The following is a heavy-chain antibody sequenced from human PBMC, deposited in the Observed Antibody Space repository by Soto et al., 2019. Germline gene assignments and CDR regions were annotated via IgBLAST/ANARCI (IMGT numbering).Heavy chain of an antibody. Sequence: QITLKESGPTLVKPTQTLTLTCTFSGFALSTSGVGVGWIRQPPGKALEWLALIYWDDDKRYNPSLKSRLTXTXAXXKHQVVLTVTNMDPVDTATYYCAHGGSAFGEFYGCWGQGTLCTV. J-gene: IGHJ4*02. CDR3: AHGGSAFGEFYGC. D-gene: IGHD3-10*01. CDR1: GFALSTSGVG. CDR2: IYWDDDK. V-gene: IGHV2-5*02.